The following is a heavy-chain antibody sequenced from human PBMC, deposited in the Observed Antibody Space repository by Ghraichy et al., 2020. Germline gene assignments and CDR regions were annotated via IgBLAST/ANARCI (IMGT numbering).Heavy chain of an antibody. CDR3: ARDLGIAVVGSWYFDL. V-gene: IGHV3-48*03. D-gene: IGHD6-19*01. CDR2: ISSSGSTI. Sequence: GGSLRLSCAASGFTFSSYEMNWVRQAPGKGLEWVSYISSSGSTIKYADFVKGRFTISRDNAKNSLYLQMNSLRAEDTAFYYCARDLGIAVVGSWYFDLWGRGTLVTVSP. J-gene: IGHJ2*01. CDR1: GFTFSSYE.